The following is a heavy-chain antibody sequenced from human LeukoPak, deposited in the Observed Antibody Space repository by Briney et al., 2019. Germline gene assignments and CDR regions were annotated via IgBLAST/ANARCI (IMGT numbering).Heavy chain of an antibody. CDR3: ATEGEYYDILTGYNYWYFDL. D-gene: IGHD3-9*01. J-gene: IGHJ2*01. CDR1: GYTLTELS. Sequence: ASVKVSCKVSGYTLTELSMHWVRQAPGKGLEWMGGFDPEDGETIYAQKFQGRVTMTEDTSIDTAYMELSSLRSEDTAVYYCATEGEYYDILTGYNYWYFDLWGRGTLVTVSS. V-gene: IGHV1-24*01. CDR2: FDPEDGET.